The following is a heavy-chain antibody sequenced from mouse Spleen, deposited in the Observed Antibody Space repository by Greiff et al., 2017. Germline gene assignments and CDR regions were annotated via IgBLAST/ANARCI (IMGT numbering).Heavy chain of an antibody. CDR3: AKVKFITTALDY. Sequence: VQLQQSGPELVKPGASVKMSCKASGYTFTDYNMHWVKQSHGKSLEWIGYINPNNGGTSYNQKFKGKATLTVNKSSSTAYMELRSLTSEDSAVYYCAKVKFITTALDYWGQGTTLTVSS. V-gene: IGHV1-22*01. D-gene: IGHD1-2*01. CDR2: INPNNGGT. J-gene: IGHJ2*01. CDR1: GYTFTDYN.